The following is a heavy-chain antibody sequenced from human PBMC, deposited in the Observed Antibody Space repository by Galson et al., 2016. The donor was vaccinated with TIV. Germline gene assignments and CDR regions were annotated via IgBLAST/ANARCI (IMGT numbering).Heavy chain of an antibody. V-gene: IGHV1-2*06. CDR1: GYTFTGYY. Sequence: SVKVSCKASGYTFTGYYIHWVRQAPGQGLEWMGRSNPSNDVTDYEQNFQGRVTMTRDTSFSTVYMELSRLRSDDTAVYYCAKAGAVLRYFDWLFDAFDIWGQGTMVAVSS. D-gene: IGHD3-9*01. CDR2: SNPSNDVT. J-gene: IGHJ3*02. CDR3: AKAGAVLRYFDWLFDAFDI.